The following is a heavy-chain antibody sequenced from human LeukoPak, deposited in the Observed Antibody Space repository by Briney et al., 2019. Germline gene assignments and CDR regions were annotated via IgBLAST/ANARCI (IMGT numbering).Heavy chain of an antibody. CDR3: ARALAGGAFDI. Sequence: GGSLRLSCTASGFTFSSYAMSWVRQAPGKGLEWVSTISGSGGSTYYAESVKGRFTISRDNSKNTLYLQMSSLRAEDTAVYYCARALAGGAFDIWGQGTMVTVSS. CDR2: ISGSGGST. J-gene: IGHJ3*02. CDR1: GFTFSSYA. D-gene: IGHD3-10*01. V-gene: IGHV3-23*01.